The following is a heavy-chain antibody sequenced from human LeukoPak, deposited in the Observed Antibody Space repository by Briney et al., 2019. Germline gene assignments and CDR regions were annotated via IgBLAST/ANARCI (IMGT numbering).Heavy chain of an antibody. CDR1: GFTFSSHE. D-gene: IGHD4-17*01. J-gene: IGHJ4*02. Sequence: GGSLRLSCAASGFTFSSHEMNWVRQAPGKGLEWISYISGSGSTVYYADSVKGRFTISRVNSKNSLYLQMNSLRAEDTAVYYCATYLTMTLDYWGQGTLVTVSS. CDR3: ATYLTMTLDY. CDR2: ISGSGSTV. V-gene: IGHV3-48*03.